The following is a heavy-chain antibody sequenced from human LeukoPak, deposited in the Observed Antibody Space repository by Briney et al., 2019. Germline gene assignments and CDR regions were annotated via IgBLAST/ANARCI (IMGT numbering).Heavy chain of an antibody. Sequence: GRSLRLSCAASGFTVSGYWMIWVRQAPGKGLEWVANIKQDGSAQNYVDSVKGRLTTSRDNAKNSLFLQMNSLRVEDTALYYCARDGVVVVAATRGAATSYMDVWGKGTTVTISS. CDR1: GFTVSGYW. CDR2: IKQDGSAQ. J-gene: IGHJ6*03. D-gene: IGHD2-15*01. CDR3: ARDGVVVVAATRGAATSYMDV. V-gene: IGHV3-7*01.